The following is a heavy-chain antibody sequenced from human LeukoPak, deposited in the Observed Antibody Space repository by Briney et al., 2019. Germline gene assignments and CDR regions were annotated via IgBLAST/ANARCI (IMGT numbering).Heavy chain of an antibody. J-gene: IGHJ4*02. CDR2: ISGSGGST. D-gene: IGHD6-13*01. CDR1: GFTFSSYA. V-gene: IGHV3-23*01. Sequence: GGSLKLSCAASGFTFSSYAMSWVRQAPGKGLEWVSAISGSGGSTYYADSVKGRFTISRDNSKNTLYLQMNSLRAEDTAVYYCATLAAAGTSIDYWGQGTLVTVSS. CDR3: ATLAAAGTSIDY.